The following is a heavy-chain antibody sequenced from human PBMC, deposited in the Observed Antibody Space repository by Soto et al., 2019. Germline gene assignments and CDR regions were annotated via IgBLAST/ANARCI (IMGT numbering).Heavy chain of an antibody. V-gene: IGHV3-15*07. CDR3: TSDQGGEAVVDY. CDR2: IKSKSEGGST. D-gene: IGHD3-10*01. Sequence: EVQLVESGGGLVKPGGSLRISCAASGFTFTSAWMNWVRQAPGQGLEWVGRIKSKSEGGSTDYAAPVKGRFTISRDDSKTTLYLQMNSLKTEDTAVYYCTSDQGGEAVVDYWGQGTLVTVFS. CDR1: GFTFTSAW. J-gene: IGHJ4*02.